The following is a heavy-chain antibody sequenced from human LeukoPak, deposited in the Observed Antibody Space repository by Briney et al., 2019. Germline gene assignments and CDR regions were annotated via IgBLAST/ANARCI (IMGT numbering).Heavy chain of an antibody. Sequence: ASVKVSCKASGYAFTSYYMHWVRQAPGQGLEWMGMINPSGGSTSYEQKFQGRVTMTRDMSTSTVYMELSSLRSEDTAAYYCARMTGSSGYYLDYWGQGTLVTVSS. V-gene: IGHV1-46*01. CDR1: GYAFTSYY. CDR3: ARMTGSSGYYLDY. J-gene: IGHJ4*02. D-gene: IGHD3-22*01. CDR2: INPSGGST.